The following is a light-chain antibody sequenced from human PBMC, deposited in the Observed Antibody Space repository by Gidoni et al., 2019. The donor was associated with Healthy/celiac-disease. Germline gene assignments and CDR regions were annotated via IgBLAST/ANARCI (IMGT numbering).Light chain of an antibody. CDR2: KDS. V-gene: IGLV3-25*03. Sequence: SYELTQPPSVSVSPGQTARITCSGDALPKQYAYWYQQKPGQAPVLVLYKDSERPSGIPERFSGSSSWTTDTLTISGVQAEDEADYYCQSADSSGTYPYVFGTGTKVTVL. CDR1: ALPKQY. CDR3: QSADSSGTYPYV. J-gene: IGLJ1*01.